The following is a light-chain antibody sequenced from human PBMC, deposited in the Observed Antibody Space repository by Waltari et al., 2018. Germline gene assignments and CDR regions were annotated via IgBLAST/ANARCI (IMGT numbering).Light chain of an antibody. CDR2: GTS. V-gene: IGKV3-15*01. CDR3: QQYNNWPPIT. CDR1: QNINSN. Sequence: TVMTQSPATLSVSPGERATLSCRASQNINSNLAWYQQKPGQAPRLLIYGTSTRATGIPARFSGSGSGTEFTLTISSLQSEDFAVYYCQQYNNWPPITVGQGTRLEIK. J-gene: IGKJ5*01.